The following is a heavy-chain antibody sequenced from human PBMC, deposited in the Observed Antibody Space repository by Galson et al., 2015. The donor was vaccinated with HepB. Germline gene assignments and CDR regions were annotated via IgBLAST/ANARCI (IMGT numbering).Heavy chain of an antibody. D-gene: IGHD3-10*01. J-gene: IGHJ6*02. CDR1: GFIFSGYA. Sequence: SLRLSCAASGFIFSGYAMSWVRQAPGKGPEWVSAIDGSGVTTYYTDSVKGRFTISRDNSKNLLYLQMNSLRAEDTAVYYCTKDPLHGSGNPYFFDLDVWGQGTTVTVSS. V-gene: IGHV3-23*01. CDR3: TKDPLHGSGNPYFFDLDV. CDR2: IDGSGVTT.